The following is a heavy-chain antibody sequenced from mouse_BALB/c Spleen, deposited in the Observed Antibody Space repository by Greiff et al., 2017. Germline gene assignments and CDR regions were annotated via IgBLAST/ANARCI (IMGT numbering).Heavy chain of an antibody. CDR1: GFTFSSYT. CDR3: TRDGGDGYYYAMDY. CDR2: ISSGGSYT. Sequence: DVKLVESGGGLVKPGGSLKLSCAASGFTFSSYTMSWVRQTPEKRLEWVATISSGGSYTYYPDSVKGRFTISRDNAKNTLYLQMSSLKSEDTAMYYCTRDGGDGYYYAMDYWGQGTSVTVSS. J-gene: IGHJ4*01. D-gene: IGHD2-3*01. V-gene: IGHV5-6-4*01.